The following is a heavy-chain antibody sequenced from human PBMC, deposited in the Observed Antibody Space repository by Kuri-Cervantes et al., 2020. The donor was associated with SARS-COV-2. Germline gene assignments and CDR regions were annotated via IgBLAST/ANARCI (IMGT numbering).Heavy chain of an antibody. CDR1: RFTFSSSW. CDR2: ISSSSSYI. J-gene: IGHJ4*01. V-gene: IGHV3-21*01. CDR3: ARAARRPYSYDFDY. D-gene: IGHD2-15*01. Sequence: GGSLRLSCAASRFTFSSSWMSWVRQAPGKGLEWVSSISSSSSYIYYADSVKGRFTISRDNAKNSLYLQMNSLRAEDTAVYYCARAARRPYSYDFDYWGHGTLVTVSS.